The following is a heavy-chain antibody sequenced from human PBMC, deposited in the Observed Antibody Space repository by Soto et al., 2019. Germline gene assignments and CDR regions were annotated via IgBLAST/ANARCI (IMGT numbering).Heavy chain of an antibody. CDR3: ARDIRYGSGRFWFAP. CDR1: DDSINSDKYY. CDR2: IYYRGSA. Sequence: SETLSLTCSVSDDSINSDKYYWGWIRQPPGKGLEWIGSIYYRGSAYYNPSLQTRVTISVDKSKNQFSLKLSSVTAADTAVYYCARDIRYGSGRFWFAPRGQGTLVTVSS. V-gene: IGHV4-39*07. D-gene: IGHD3-10*01. J-gene: IGHJ5*02.